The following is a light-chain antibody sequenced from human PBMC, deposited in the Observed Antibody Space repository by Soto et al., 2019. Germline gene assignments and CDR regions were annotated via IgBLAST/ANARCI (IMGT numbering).Light chain of an antibody. Sequence: QSVLTQPASVSESPGQSITISCAGTSSDIGGYNYVSWYQQHPGKAPKLMIYEVNKRPSGVSNRFSGSKSANTASLTISGLQAEDEAVYYCSSFTSSNTLLFGGGTKLTVL. CDR2: EVN. CDR1: SSDIGGYNY. V-gene: IGLV2-14*01. J-gene: IGLJ2*01. CDR3: SSFTSSNTLL.